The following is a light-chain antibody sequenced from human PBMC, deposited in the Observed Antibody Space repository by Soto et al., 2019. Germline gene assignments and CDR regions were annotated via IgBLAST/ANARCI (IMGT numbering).Light chain of an antibody. CDR1: SNDIGAYNY. J-gene: IGLJ1*01. CDR3: SSYAGRETGV. Sequence: QSVLTQPPSASGSPGQSVTISCTGTSNDIGAYNYVSWYQQHPGKAPKLLIYEVFRRPSGVPDRFSGSRSGNTASLTVSGLQPEDEAVYYCSSYAGRETGVFGTGTKVTVL. CDR2: EVF. V-gene: IGLV2-8*01.